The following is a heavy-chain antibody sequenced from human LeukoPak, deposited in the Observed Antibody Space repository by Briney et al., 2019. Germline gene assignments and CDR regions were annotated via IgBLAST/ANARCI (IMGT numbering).Heavy chain of an antibody. V-gene: IGHV3-23*01. CDR3: AKVADDFWSGYYSPYYFDY. J-gene: IGHJ4*02. CDR1: GFTFSSYA. CDR2: ISGSGGST. D-gene: IGHD3-3*01. Sequence: GGSLRLSCAASGFTFSSYAMSWVRQAPGKGLEWVSAISGSGGSTYYADSVKGRFTISRDNSKNTLYLQMNSLRAEDTAVYYCAKVADDFWSGYYSPYYFDYWGQGTLVTVSS.